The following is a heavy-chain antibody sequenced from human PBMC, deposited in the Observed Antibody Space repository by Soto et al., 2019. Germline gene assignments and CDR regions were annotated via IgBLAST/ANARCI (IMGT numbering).Heavy chain of an antibody. Sequence: PGGSLRLSCAASGFTFSSYGMHWVRQAPGKGLEWVAVISYDGSNKYYADSVKGRFTISRDNSKNTLYLQMNSLRAEDTAVYYCAKTGIAAAGTDHWFDPWGQGTLVTVSS. CDR3: AKTGIAAAGTDHWFDP. CDR2: ISYDGSNK. CDR1: GFTFSSYG. V-gene: IGHV3-30*18. J-gene: IGHJ5*02. D-gene: IGHD6-13*01.